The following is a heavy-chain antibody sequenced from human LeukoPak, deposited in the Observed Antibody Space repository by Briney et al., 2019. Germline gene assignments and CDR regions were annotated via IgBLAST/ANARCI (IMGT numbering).Heavy chain of an antibody. D-gene: IGHD3-10*01. CDR2: IYYSGTT. CDR3: ARQKGNFDY. J-gene: IGHJ4*02. CDR1: GGSISSSGYY. V-gene: IGHV4-39*01. Sequence: PSETLSLTCTVSGGSISSSGYYWGWIRQPPGKGLEWIGTIYYSGTTYYNPSLKSRVTISVDTSKNQFSLNLSSVTVADTAVYYCARQKGNFDYWGQGTLVTVSS.